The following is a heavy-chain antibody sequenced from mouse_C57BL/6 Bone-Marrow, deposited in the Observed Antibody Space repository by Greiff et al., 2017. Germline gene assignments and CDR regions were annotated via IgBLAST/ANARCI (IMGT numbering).Heavy chain of an antibody. CDR3: VSDYYGSSHWYFDV. CDR1: GFSFNTYA. D-gene: IGHD1-1*01. J-gene: IGHJ1*03. Sequence: EVQGVESGGGLVQPKGSLKLSCAASGFSFNTYAMNWVRQAPGKGLEWVARIRSKSNNYATYYADSVKDRFTISRDDSESMLYLQMNNLKTEDTAMYYCVSDYYGSSHWYFDVWGTGTTVTVSS. CDR2: IRSKSNNYAT. V-gene: IGHV10-1*01.